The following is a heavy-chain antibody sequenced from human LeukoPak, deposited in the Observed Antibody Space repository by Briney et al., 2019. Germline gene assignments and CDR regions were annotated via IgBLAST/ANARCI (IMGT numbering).Heavy chain of an antibody. D-gene: IGHD3-10*01. CDR2: IYHSGST. V-gene: IGHV4-30-2*01. CDR3: ARVKPVLLWFGVDAFDI. J-gene: IGHJ3*02. CDR1: GGSISSGGYY. Sequence: SETLSLTCTVSGGSISSGGYYWSWIRQPPGKGLEWIGYIYHSGSTYYNPSLKSRVTISVDRSKNQFSLKLSSVTAADTAVYYCARVKPVLLWFGVDAFDIWGQGTMVTVSS.